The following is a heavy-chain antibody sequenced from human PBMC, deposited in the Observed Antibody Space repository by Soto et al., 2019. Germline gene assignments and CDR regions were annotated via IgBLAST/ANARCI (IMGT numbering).Heavy chain of an antibody. CDR3: ARDHRETGTTSWFDP. CDR1: GFTVSSNY. CDR2: IYSGGST. V-gene: IGHV3-53*01. Sequence: GGSLRLSCAASGFTVSSNYMSWVRQAPGKGLEWVSVIYSGGSTYYADSVKGRFTVSRDNSKNTLYLQMNSLRAEDTAVYYCARDHRETGTTSWFDPWGQGTLVTVSS. D-gene: IGHD1-1*01. J-gene: IGHJ5*02.